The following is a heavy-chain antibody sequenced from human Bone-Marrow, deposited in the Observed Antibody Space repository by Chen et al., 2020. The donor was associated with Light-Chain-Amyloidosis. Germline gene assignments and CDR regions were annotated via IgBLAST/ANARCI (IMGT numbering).Heavy chain of an antibody. Sequence: EVQLLESGGGLVQPGGSLRLSCAASGFTFSSYAMSWVRTAPGTGLEWVSAISGSGGCTYYADSVKGRFTIARDNSNSTLYLQMNSLRAEDTAVYYCASRGDRITIVGVVTKSYYYYGMGVWGQGTTVTVSS. CDR3: ASRGDRITIVGVVTKSYYYYGMGV. D-gene: IGHD3-3*01. J-gene: IGHJ6*02. V-gene: IGHV3-23*01. CDR2: ISGSGGCT. CDR1: GFTFSSYA.